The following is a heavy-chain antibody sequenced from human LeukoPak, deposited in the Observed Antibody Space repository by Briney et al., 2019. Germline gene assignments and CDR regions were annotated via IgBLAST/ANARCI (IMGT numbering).Heavy chain of an antibody. D-gene: IGHD4-17*01. CDR3: VKDNDYGDYAGVFDY. J-gene: IGHJ4*02. Sequence: SGGSLRLSCAASRFSFSLYNMNWVRQAPGKGLEWVSYISSTGSRIYYADSVKGRFTISRDNSKNTLYLQMSSLRAEDTAVYYCVKDNDYGDYAGVFDYWGQGTLVTVSS. CDR1: RFSFSLYN. V-gene: IGHV3-48*01. CDR2: ISSTGSRI.